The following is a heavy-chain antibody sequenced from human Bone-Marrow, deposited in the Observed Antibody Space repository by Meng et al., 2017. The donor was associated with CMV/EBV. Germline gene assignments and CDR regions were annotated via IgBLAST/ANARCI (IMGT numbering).Heavy chain of an antibody. J-gene: IGHJ2*01. CDR3: ARSSWENWYFDL. D-gene: IGHD6-13*01. CDR1: GYTFTGYY. Sequence: ASVKVSCKASGYTFTGYYMHWVRQAPGQGLEWMGWINPNSGGTNYAQKFQGRVTMTRNTSISTAYMELSSLRSEDTAVYYCARSSWENWYFDLWGRGTLVTVSS. CDR2: INPNSGGT. V-gene: IGHV1-2*02.